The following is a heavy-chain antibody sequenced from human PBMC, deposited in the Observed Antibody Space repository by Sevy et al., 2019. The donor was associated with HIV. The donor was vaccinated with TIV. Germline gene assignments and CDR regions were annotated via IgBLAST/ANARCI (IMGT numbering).Heavy chain of an antibody. CDR2: MNPNSGNT. J-gene: IGHJ4*02. Sequence: ASVKVSCKASGYTFTSYDINWVRQATGQGLEWMGWMNPNSGNTGYAQKFQGRVTMTRNTSISTAYMELSSLRSEDMAVYYCATALLDFDGWFGGSYYRHDIFDYWGQGTLVTVSS. D-gene: IGHD1-26*01. V-gene: IGHV1-8*01. CDR1: GYTFTSYD. CDR3: ATALLDFDGWFGGSYYRHDIFDY.